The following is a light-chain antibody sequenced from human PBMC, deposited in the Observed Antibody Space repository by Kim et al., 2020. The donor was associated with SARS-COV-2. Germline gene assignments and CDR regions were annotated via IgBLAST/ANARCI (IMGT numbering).Light chain of an antibody. CDR1: QSVSSSY. Sequence: PGERVTLSCRASQSVSSSYLTWYQQKPGQAPRLLIYGASTRTTSIPARFSASESGTDFTLTISSLQPEDFAVYYCQQDYNLPLTCGGGTKLEI. V-gene: IGKV3D-7*01. J-gene: IGKJ4*01. CDR2: GAS. CDR3: QQDYNLPLT.